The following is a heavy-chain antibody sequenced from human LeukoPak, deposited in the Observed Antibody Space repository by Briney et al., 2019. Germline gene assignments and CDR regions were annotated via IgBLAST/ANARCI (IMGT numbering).Heavy chain of an antibody. J-gene: IGHJ4*02. CDR2: IKSKTDGGTT. V-gene: IGHV3-15*01. Sequence: GGSLRLFCAASGFTFSNAWMSWVRQAPGKGREWVGRIKSKTDGGTTDYAAPVKGRFTISRDDSKNTLYLQMNSLKTEDTAVYYCTVYSGSRSYYDYWGQGTLVTLSS. CDR3: TVYSGSRSYYDY. D-gene: IGHD6-13*01. CDR1: GFTFSNAW.